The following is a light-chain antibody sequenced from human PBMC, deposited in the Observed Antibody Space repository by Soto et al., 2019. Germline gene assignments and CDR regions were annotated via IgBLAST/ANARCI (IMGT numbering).Light chain of an antibody. CDR1: KNDIGVYDF. J-gene: IGLJ1*01. CDR3: NSYAGSNTYV. CDR2: EVV. Sequence: QSVLTQPPSASGSPGQSVTISCTGTKNDIGVYDFVSWYQHHPGKAPRLIIYEVVQRPSGVPDRFSGSKSGNTASLTVSGLQAADEGDYFCNSYAGSNTYVFGSGTKVTVL. V-gene: IGLV2-8*01.